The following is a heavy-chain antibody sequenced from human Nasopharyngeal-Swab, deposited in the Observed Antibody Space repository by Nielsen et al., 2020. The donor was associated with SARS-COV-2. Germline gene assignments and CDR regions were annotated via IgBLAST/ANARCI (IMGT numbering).Heavy chain of an antibody. D-gene: IGHD5-12*01. J-gene: IGHJ4*02. CDR1: GGTFSSYS. CDR2: IIPIFGTA. V-gene: IGHV1-69*06. CDR3: ATPKGGGYDLWYFDY. Sequence: SVKVSCKASGGTFSSYSISWVRHAPGQGLEWMGGIIPIFGTANYAQKFQGRVTITADKSTSTAYMELSSLRSEDTAVYYCATPKGGGYDLWYFDYWGQGTLVTVSS.